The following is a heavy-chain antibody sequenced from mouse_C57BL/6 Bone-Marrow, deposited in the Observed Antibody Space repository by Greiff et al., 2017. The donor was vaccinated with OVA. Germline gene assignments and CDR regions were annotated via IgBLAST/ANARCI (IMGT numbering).Heavy chain of an antibody. CDR1: GYTFTDYY. Sequence: VQLQQSGPVLVKPGASVKMSCKASGYTFTDYYMNWVKQSHGKSLEWIGVINPYNGGTSYNQKFKGKATLTVDKSSSTAYMALNSLTSEDSAVYYCARRYYGSSLYAMDYWGQGTSVTVSS. D-gene: IGHD1-1*01. V-gene: IGHV1-19*01. CDR2: INPYNGGT. J-gene: IGHJ4*01. CDR3: ARRYYGSSLYAMDY.